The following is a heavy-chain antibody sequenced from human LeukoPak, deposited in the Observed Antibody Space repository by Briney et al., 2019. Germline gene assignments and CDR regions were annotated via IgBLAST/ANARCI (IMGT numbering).Heavy chain of an antibody. Sequence: PGGSLRLSCVASGVTFSSYSMNWVRQAPGKGLEWVSSISSSGSYIYYADSVKGRFTISRDNAKNSLYLQMNSLRAEDTAVYYCLLDIVATGEYWGQGTLTTVSS. V-gene: IGHV3-21*01. CDR2: ISSSGSYI. D-gene: IGHD5-12*01. CDR3: LLDIVATGEY. J-gene: IGHJ4*02. CDR1: GVTFSSYS.